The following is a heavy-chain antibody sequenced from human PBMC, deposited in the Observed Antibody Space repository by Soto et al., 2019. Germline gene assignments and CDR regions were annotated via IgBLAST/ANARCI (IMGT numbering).Heavy chain of an antibody. CDR2: IYYSGST. CDR1: GGSVSSGSYY. Sequence: ETLSLTCTVSGGSVSSGSYYWSWIRQPPGKGLEWIGYIYYSGSTNYNPSLKSRVTISVDTSKNQYSLKLSSVTAADTAVSYRARDEGSFDYWGQGTLVTVSS. CDR3: ARDEGSFDY. V-gene: IGHV4-61*01. J-gene: IGHJ4*02.